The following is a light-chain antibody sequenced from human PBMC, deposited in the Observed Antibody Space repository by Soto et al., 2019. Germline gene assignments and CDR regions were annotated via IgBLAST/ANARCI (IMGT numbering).Light chain of an antibody. CDR2: GAS. CDR3: QQYNNWPRT. J-gene: IGKJ1*01. V-gene: IGKV3-15*01. Sequence: EMVMTQSPAALSVSPGERATLSCRASQSVSSNFAWYQQKRGQAPRLLIYGASTRATGIPARFSGSGSGTEFTLTISSLQSEDFAVYYCQQYNNWPRTFGQGTKVEIK. CDR1: QSVSSN.